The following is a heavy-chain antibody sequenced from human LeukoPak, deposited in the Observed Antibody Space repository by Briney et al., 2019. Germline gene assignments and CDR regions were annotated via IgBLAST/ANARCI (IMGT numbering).Heavy chain of an antibody. J-gene: IGHJ6*03. CDR1: GGSIGTYY. V-gene: IGHV4-59*08. Sequence: SETLSLTCTVSGGSIGTYYWSWIRQSPGRGLEWIGYIYVTGSTRYNPYLQSRVTISVDTSRNQFFLKMSSVTAADTAVYYCARHIGGGIEDMDVWGKGTKVTVSS. CDR3: ARHIGGGIEDMDV. D-gene: IGHD3-16*02. CDR2: IYVTGST.